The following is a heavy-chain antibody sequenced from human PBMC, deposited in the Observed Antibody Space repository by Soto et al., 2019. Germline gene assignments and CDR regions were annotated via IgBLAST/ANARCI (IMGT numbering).Heavy chain of an antibody. V-gene: IGHV3-23*01. D-gene: IGHD4-17*01. Sequence: LRLSCAASGFSFSTYSMAWVRQAAGKGPQWVSGLSGGGANTFYIDSVRGRFTISVDNSKNTVYLQMDSLRADDTAVYYCARWSGYADAWGQGTLVTVST. CDR3: ARWSGYADA. J-gene: IGHJ4*02. CDR2: LSGGGANT. CDR1: GFSFSTYS.